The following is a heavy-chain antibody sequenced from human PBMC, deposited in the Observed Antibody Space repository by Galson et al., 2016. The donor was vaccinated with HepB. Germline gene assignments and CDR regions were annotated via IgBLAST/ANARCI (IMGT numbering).Heavy chain of an antibody. Sequence: SLRLSCAASGFTFSRSWMSWVRQAPGKGLEWVANIKQDGSDKYYVDSVKGRFTISRDSAKNSLYLQMNSLRAEDTAMYYCARDLTPDFDLLTHQFRGWYFDLWGRGTLGTVSS. J-gene: IGHJ2*01. CDR2: IKQDGSDK. CDR3: ARDLTPDFDLLTHQFRGWYFDL. D-gene: IGHD3-9*01. V-gene: IGHV3-7*01. CDR1: GFTFSRSW.